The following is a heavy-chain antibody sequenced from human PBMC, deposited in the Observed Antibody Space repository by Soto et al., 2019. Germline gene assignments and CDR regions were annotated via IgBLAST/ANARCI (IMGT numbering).Heavy chain of an antibody. D-gene: IGHD1-26*01. V-gene: IGHV1-18*01. CDR1: GYTFTSYG. CDR2: ISAYNGNT. Sequence: ASVKVSCKASGYTFTSYGISWVRQAPGQGLEWMGWISAYNGNTNYAQKLQGRVNMTTDTSTSTAYMELRSLRSDDTAVYYCARVGASYYYYGMDVWGQGTTVTVSS. CDR3: ARVGASYYYYGMDV. J-gene: IGHJ6*02.